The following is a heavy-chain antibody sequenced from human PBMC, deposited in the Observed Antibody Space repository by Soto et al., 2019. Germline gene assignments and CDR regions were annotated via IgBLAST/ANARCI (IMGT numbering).Heavy chain of an antibody. CDR2: ISYDGSNK. D-gene: IGHD3-3*01. V-gene: IGHV3-30-3*01. Sequence: QVQLVESGGGVVQPGRSLRLSCAASGFTFSSYAMHWVRQAPGKGLEWVAVISYDGSNKNHADTVKGRFTISRDNSKNPLYLQRNSLRAEDTAVYYCARGYDFWSGYYYPYGMDVWGQGTTVTVSS. CDR3: ARGYDFWSGYYYPYGMDV. CDR1: GFTFSSYA. J-gene: IGHJ6*02.